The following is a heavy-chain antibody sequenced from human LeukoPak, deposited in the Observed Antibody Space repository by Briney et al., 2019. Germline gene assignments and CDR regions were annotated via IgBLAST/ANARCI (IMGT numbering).Heavy chain of an antibody. CDR2: ISSSGSTI. CDR3: ARSDYDYVWGSYRLGYFDY. D-gene: IGHD3-16*02. J-gene: IGHJ4*02. V-gene: IGHV3-48*03. Sequence: GGSLRLSCAASGFTISSYEMNWVRQAPGKGLEWVSYISSSGSTIYYADSVKGRFNISRDNAKNSLYLQMTSLRAEDTAVYYCARSDYDYVWGSYRLGYFDYWGQGTLVTVSS. CDR1: GFTISSYE.